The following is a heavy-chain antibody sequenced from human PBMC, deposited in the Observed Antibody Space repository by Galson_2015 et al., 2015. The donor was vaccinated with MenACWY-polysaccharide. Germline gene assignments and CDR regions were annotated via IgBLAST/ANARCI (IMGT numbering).Heavy chain of an antibody. V-gene: IGHV1-69*02. CDR2: IIPILGIA. Sequence: SVKVSCKASGGTFSSYTISWVRQAPGQGLEWMGRIIPILGIANYAQKFQGRVTITADKSTSTAYMELSSLRSKDTAVYYCASGGSNYYGMDVWGQGTTVTVSS. CDR3: ASGGSNYYGMDV. J-gene: IGHJ6*02. D-gene: IGHD3-16*01. CDR1: GGTFSSYT.